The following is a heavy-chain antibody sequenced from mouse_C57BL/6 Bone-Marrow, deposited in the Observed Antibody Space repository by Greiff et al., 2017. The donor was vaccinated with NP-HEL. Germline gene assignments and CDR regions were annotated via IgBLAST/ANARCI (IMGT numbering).Heavy chain of an antibody. CDR3: TRAGLRLLWFAY. Sequence: EVQLVQSGDGLVKPGASLKLSCAASGFTFTSYAMSWVRQTPEQRLEWVAYISRGGDYIYYADTVKGRFTISGDKSRSTLYLQMSSLKSEDSAMYYCTRAGLRLLWFAYWGQGTLVTVSA. CDR1: GFTFTSYA. D-gene: IGHD3-2*02. CDR2: ISRGGDYI. V-gene: IGHV5-9-1*02. J-gene: IGHJ3*01.